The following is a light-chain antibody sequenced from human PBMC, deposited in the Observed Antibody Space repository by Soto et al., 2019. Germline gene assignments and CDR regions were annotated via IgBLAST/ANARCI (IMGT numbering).Light chain of an antibody. V-gene: IGKV1-39*01. CDR2: AAS. J-gene: IGKJ5*01. CDR1: QSISSY. Sequence: IQLSEGPACRSGWVADNYTITCRASQSISSYLNWYQQKPGKAPKLLIYAASSLQSGVPSRFSGSGSGTEFTLTISSLELEDFATYHCQQSYSTPIAFGQGTRLEIK. CDR3: QQSYSTPIA.